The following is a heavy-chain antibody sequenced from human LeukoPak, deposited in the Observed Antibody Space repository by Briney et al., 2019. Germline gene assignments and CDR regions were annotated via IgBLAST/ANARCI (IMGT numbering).Heavy chain of an antibody. CDR2: INHNGNVN. CDR3: ARGGGLDV. J-gene: IGHJ6*02. V-gene: IGHV3-7*03. CDR1: GFNFRSYW. Sequence: GGALGLSFAASGFNFRSYWMKWARPATGKGLEWVASINHNGNVNYYVDSVKGRFTISRDNAKNSLYLQMSNLRAEDTAVYFCARGGGLDVWGQGATVTVSS. D-gene: IGHD3-16*01.